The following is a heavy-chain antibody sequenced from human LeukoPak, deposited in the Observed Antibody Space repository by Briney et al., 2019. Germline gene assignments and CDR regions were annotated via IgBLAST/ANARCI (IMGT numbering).Heavy chain of an antibody. CDR1: GGSNSSSSSY. CDR3: ARVKDPGGYYYYYYMDV. D-gene: IGHD3-16*01. V-gene: IGHV4-39*01. J-gene: IGHJ6*03. CDR2: IYYSGSS. Sequence: SETLSLTCSVSGGSNSSSSSYWGWIRQPPGKGLEWIGSIYYSGSSFDNPALKSRVTISVDTSKNQFSLKLSSVTAADTAVYYCARVKDPGGYYYYYYMDVWGKGTTVTVSS.